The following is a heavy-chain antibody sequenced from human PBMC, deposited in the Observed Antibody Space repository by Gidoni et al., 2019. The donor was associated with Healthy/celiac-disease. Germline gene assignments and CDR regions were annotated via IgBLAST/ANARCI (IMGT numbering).Heavy chain of an antibody. J-gene: IGHJ3*02. D-gene: IGHD4-17*01. CDR1: GLTFSSYA. V-gene: IGHV3-23*01. Sequence: EVQLLEYGGGVVQPGGSLRLSCAAFGLTFSSYAMSWVRPAPGKGLVWVSAISGSGGSTYYADSVKGRFTISRDNSKNTLYLQMNSLRAEDTAVYYCATTTVTTSDAFDIWGQGTMVTVSS. CDR2: ISGSGGST. CDR3: ATTTVTTSDAFDI.